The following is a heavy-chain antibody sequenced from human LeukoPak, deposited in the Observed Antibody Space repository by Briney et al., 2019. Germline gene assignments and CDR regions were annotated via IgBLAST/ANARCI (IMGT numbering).Heavy chain of an antibody. J-gene: IGHJ4*02. CDR1: GFTFSSYS. Sequence: GGSLRLSCAASGFTFSSYSMNWVRQAPGKGLEWVSSISSSSYIYYADSVKGRFSISRDNPKNTLYLQMNSLRAEDTAVYYCAKDVSSTWSLYFTSFDYWGQGTLVTVSS. CDR2: ISSSSYI. D-gene: IGHD2-2*01. V-gene: IGHV3-21*04. CDR3: AKDVSSTWSLYFTSFDY.